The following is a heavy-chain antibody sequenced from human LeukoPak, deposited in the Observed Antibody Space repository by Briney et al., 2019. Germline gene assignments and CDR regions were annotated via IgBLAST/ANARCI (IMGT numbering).Heavy chain of an antibody. CDR1: GGSISSGSYY. V-gene: IGHV4-61*02. CDR3: ARDRRGNSYYDFWSGSYYYYYMDV. Sequence: SETLSHTCTVSGGSISSGSYYWSWIRQPAGKGLEWIGRIYTRGSTDCNPSLKSRVTISVDTSKNQFSLKLSSVTAADTAVYYCARDRRGNSYYDFWSGSYYYYYMDVWGKGTTVTVSS. CDR2: IYTRGST. J-gene: IGHJ6*03. D-gene: IGHD3-3*01.